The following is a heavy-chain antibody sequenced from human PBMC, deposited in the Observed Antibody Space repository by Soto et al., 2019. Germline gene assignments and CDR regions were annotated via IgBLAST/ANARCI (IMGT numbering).Heavy chain of an antibody. CDR3: ARRTPGIAAGGGGGMAV. V-gene: IGHV4-59*08. J-gene: IGHJ6*02. CDR1: GGSISNNY. D-gene: IGHD6-6*01. CDR2: IYYTGST. Sequence: QLQLQESGPGLVKPSETLSLTCIVSGGSISNNYWSWIRQPPGKGLEWIGFIYYTGSTNYNPSLKRRVTMSVDTSKNPFSLKLTSVPGADTAVYFCARRTPGIAAGGGGGMAVWGQGTTVSVSS.